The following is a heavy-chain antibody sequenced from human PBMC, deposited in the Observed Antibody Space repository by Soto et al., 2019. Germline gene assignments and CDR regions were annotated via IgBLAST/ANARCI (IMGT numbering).Heavy chain of an antibody. Sequence: GGSLRLSCAASGFTFSDYYMSWIRQAPGKGLEWVSYITSSGSTIYYADSVKGRFTISRDNAKNSLYLQMNSLRAEDTAMYYCARDFVHGDHAEYFQHWGQGTLVTVSS. V-gene: IGHV3-11*01. CDR3: ARDFVHGDHAEYFQH. CDR2: ITSSGSTI. CDR1: GFTFSDYY. J-gene: IGHJ1*01. D-gene: IGHD4-17*01.